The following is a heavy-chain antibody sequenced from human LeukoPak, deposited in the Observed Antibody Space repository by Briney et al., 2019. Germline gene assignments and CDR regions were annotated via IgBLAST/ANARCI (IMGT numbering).Heavy chain of an antibody. V-gene: IGHV4-59*01. CDR3: ARVGSNPYYYYYYMDV. CDR1: GGSISSYY. CDR2: IYYSGST. Sequence: SETLSLTCTVSGGSISSYYWSWIRQPPGKGLEWVGYIYYSGSTNYNPSLKSRVTISVDTSKNQFSLKLSSVTAADTAVYYCARVGSNPYYYYYYMDVWGKGTTVTVSS. D-gene: IGHD4-23*01. J-gene: IGHJ6*03.